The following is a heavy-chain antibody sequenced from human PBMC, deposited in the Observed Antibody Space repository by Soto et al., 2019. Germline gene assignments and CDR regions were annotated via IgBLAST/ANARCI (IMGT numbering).Heavy chain of an antibody. CDR2: IHYSGST. V-gene: IGHV4-59*08. Sequence: SETLSLTCTVSGDSISNNYWSWIRQPPGKGLEWIGYIHYSGSTSYNPSLKSRVIISKDTSKNQFSLQLTSVTAADTAVYYCARQLHYDSWSGYYLYYFDYWGQGALVTVSS. D-gene: IGHD3-3*01. CDR1: GDSISNNY. J-gene: IGHJ4*02. CDR3: ARQLHYDSWSGYYLYYFDY.